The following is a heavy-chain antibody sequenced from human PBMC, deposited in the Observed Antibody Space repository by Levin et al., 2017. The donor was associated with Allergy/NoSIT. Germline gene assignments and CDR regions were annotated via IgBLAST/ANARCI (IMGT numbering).Heavy chain of an antibody. CDR1: GGTFSSYT. V-gene: IGHV1-69*02. J-gene: IGHJ3*02. CDR3: ARGEHGDAFDS. Sequence: KISCKASGGTFSSYTISWVRQAPGQGLEWMGRIIPILGIANYAQKFQGRVTITADKSTSTAYMELSSLRSEDTAVYYCARGEHGDAFDSWGQGTMVTVSS. D-gene: IGHD1/OR15-1a*01. CDR2: IIPILGIA.